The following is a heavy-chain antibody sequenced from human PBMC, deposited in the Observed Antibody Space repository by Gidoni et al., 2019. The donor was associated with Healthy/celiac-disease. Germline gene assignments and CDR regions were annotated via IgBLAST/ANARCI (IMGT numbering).Heavy chain of an antibody. CDR3: ARGRGTVTTAAIDY. CDR1: GGTFSSYA. J-gene: IGHJ4*02. Sequence: QVQLVQSGAEVKKPGSSVKVSCKASGGTFSSYAISWVRQAPGQGLEWMGGIIPIFGTANYAQKCQGRVTITADESTSTAYMELSSLRSEDTAVYYCARGRGTVTTAAIDYWGQGTLVTVSS. CDR2: IIPIFGTA. D-gene: IGHD4-17*01. V-gene: IGHV1-69*01.